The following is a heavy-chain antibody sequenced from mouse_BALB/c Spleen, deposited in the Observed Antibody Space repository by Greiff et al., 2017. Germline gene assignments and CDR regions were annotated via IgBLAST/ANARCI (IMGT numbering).Heavy chain of an antibody. D-gene: IGHD2-10*02. CDR3: ARGGYGNYGAY. CDR1: GFNINDYY. CDR2: IDPENGNT. Sequence: VQLQQSGAELVRPGALVKLSCKASGFNINDYYMHWVKQRPEQGLEWIGWIDPENGNTIYDPKFQGKASITADTSSNTAYLQLSSLTSEDTAVYYCARGGYGNYGAYWGQGTLVTVSA. J-gene: IGHJ3*01. V-gene: IGHV14-1*02.